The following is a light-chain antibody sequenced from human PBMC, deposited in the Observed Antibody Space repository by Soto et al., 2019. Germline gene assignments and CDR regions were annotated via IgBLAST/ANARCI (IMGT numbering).Light chain of an antibody. J-gene: IGLJ1*01. V-gene: IGLV1-44*01. CDR2: NNN. Sequence: QSVLTQPPSASGTPGQRLTISCSGSSSNIGSNAVTWYQHLPGAAPKLLITNNNHRPSGVPDRFSGSKSGTSASLTISGLHSEDDGDYYCAAWDDSLNGFFVFGTGTKVTVL. CDR1: SSNIGSNA. CDR3: AAWDDSLNGFFV.